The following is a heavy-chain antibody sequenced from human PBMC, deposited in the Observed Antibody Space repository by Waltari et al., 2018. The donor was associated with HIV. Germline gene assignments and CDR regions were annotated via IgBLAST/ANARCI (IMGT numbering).Heavy chain of an antibody. CDR3: ARVPYDSSGRDAFDI. V-gene: IGHV4-59*01. CDR2: IDYSGST. D-gene: IGHD3-22*01. CDR1: GGPISSYY. Sequence: QVQLQVSGPGLAKPSETLSLPCTVSGGPISSYYWSWIRPPPRKGLEWFGYIDYSGSTNYNPSLKSRVTISGDTSKNQFSLKLGAVTAADTAVYYCARVPYDSSGRDAFDIWGQGTMVTVSS. J-gene: IGHJ3*02.